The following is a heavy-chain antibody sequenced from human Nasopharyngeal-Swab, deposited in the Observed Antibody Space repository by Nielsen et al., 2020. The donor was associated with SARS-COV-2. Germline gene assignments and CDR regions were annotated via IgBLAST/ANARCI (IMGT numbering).Heavy chain of an antibody. J-gene: IGHJ5*01. Sequence: LSLTCAASGFSFNNAWMSWVRQAPGKGLEWVGRIKSYTDGGTTDYAAPVKDRFTISRDYSKNTLYLHINSLKIEDTAVYYCTTDSNWLDSWGQGTLVTVSS. CDR1: GFSFNNAW. V-gene: IGHV3-15*01. CDR3: TTDSNWLDS. CDR2: IKSYTDGGTT.